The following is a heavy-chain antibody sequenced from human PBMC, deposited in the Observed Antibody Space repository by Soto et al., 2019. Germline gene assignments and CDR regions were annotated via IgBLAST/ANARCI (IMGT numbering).Heavy chain of an antibody. J-gene: IGHJ4*02. CDR3: ARLLGYCSGGSCYGYFDY. D-gene: IGHD2-15*01. CDR2: IYPGDSDT. CDR1: GYIFTSYW. Sequence: CKGSGYIFTSYWIGWVRQMPGKGLEWMGIIYPGDSDTRYSPSFQGQVTISADKSISTAYLQWSSLKASDTAMYYCARLLGYCSGGSCYGYFDYWGQGTLVTVSS. V-gene: IGHV5-51*01.